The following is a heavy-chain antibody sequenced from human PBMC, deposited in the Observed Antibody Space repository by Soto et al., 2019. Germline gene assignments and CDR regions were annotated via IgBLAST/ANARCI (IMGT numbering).Heavy chain of an antibody. CDR2: INSDGSYT. J-gene: IGHJ4*02. Sequence: PWGSLRLSCVVSEFTFSSSWIHWVRQGPLKGLVWVSRINSDGSYTNYADSVKGRFTTSRDNAKSILYLQMNSLRAEDTALYYCVTGWADYWGQGTLVTVSS. CDR3: VTGWADY. D-gene: IGHD1-26*01. V-gene: IGHV3-74*01. CDR1: EFTFSSSW.